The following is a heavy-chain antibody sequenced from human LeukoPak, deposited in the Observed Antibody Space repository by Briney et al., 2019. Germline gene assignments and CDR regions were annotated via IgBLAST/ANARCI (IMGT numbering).Heavy chain of an antibody. CDR3: ARIGRNMDYDSSGDFDY. J-gene: IGHJ4*02. Sequence: ASVKVSCKASGGTFSSYAISWVRQAPGQGLEWMGGIIPIFGTANYAQKFQGRVTITTDESTSTAYMELSSLRSEDTAVYYCARIGRNMDYDSSGDFDYWGQGTLVTVSS. D-gene: IGHD3-22*01. CDR1: GGTFSSYA. V-gene: IGHV1-69*05. CDR2: IIPIFGTA.